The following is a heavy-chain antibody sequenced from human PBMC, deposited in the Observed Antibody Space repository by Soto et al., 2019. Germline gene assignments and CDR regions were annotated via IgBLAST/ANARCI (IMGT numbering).Heavy chain of an antibody. V-gene: IGHV4-59*01. CDR1: GGYISIYY. D-gene: IGHD4-17*01. CDR2: IYYSGST. Sequence: SATLSLTCTVSGGYISIYYWSWIRQPPGKGLEWIGYIYYSGSTNYNPSLKSRVTISVDTSKNQFSLKLSSVTAADTAVYYCGRDRTGYGDYPDWGQGTPVTVSS. J-gene: IGHJ4*02. CDR3: GRDRTGYGDYPD.